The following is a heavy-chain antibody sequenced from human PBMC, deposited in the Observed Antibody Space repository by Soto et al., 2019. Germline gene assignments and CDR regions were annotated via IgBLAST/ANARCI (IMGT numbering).Heavy chain of an antibody. V-gene: IGHV3-53*01. J-gene: IGHJ5*02. Sequence: GGSLRLSCAASGFTVSSNYMSWVRQAPGKGLEWVSVIYSGGSTYYADSVKGRFTISRDNSKNTLYLQMNSLRAEDTAVYYCARARAAAEGWFDPWGQGTLVTVSS. CDR1: GFTVSSNY. D-gene: IGHD6-13*01. CDR3: ARARAAAEGWFDP. CDR2: IYSGGST.